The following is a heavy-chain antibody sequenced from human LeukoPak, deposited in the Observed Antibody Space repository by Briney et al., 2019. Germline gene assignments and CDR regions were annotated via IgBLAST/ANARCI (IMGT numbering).Heavy chain of an antibody. CDR2: ISYGGRT. J-gene: IGHJ5*02. CDR3: ARRPSGFDP. CDR1: GGSISNSSYY. Sequence: SETLSLTCTVSGGSISNSSYYWGWIRQPPGQGLEWIGSISYGGRTYYNPSLKSRVTISVDTSKNQFSLKLSSVTAADTAVYYCARRPSGFDPWGQGTLVTVSS. D-gene: IGHD3-10*01. V-gene: IGHV4-39*07.